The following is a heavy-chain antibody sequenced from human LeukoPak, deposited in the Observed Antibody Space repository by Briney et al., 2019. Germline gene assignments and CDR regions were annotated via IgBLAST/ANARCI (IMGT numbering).Heavy chain of an antibody. CDR2: ISSSSSYI. D-gene: IGHD3-22*01. Sequence: GGSLRLSCAASGFTFSSYSMNWVRQAPGRGLEWVSSISSSSSYIYYADSVKGRFTISRDNAKNSLYLQMNSLRAEDTAVYYYARGRYDSSGYYVDYWGQGTLVTVSS. J-gene: IGHJ4*02. V-gene: IGHV3-21*01. CDR3: ARGRYDSSGYYVDY. CDR1: GFTFSSYS.